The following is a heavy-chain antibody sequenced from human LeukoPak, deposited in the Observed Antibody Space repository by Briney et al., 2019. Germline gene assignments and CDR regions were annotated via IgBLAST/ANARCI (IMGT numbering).Heavy chain of an antibody. CDR1: GGSISSSSYY. J-gene: IGHJ6*02. V-gene: IGHV4-39*01. D-gene: IGHD2/OR15-2a*01. CDR3: VRLGVPGRRSMSKMDV. CDR2: IYYSGST. Sequence: SETLSLTSTVSGGSISSSSYYWGWIRQPPGKGLEWIGSIYYSGSTYYNPSLKSRVTISVDTSKKQFSLRLSSVTAADTAVYYCVRLGVPGRRSMSKMDVWGQGTTVTVSS.